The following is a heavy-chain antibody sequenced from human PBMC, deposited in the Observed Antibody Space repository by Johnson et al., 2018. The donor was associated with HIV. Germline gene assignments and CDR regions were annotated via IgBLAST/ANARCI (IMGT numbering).Heavy chain of an antibody. V-gene: IGHV3-30*02. CDR2: IRYDGSNK. CDR3: ARDILLLSSRGNAFDI. D-gene: IGHD6-13*01. CDR1: GFTFSSYG. Sequence: QVQLVESGGGVVQPGGSLRLSCAASGFTFSSYGMHWVRQAPGKGLEWVAFIRYDGSNKYYADSVKGRFTISRDNSKNTLYLQMNSLRAEDTAVYYCARDILLLSSRGNAFDIWGQGTMVTVSS. J-gene: IGHJ3*02.